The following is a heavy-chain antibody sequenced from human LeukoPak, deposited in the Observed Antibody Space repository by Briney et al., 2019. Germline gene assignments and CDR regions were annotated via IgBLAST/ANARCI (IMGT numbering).Heavy chain of an antibody. D-gene: IGHD6-19*01. CDR3: ARDTQWLGFIDY. Sequence: SETLSLTCTVSGGSISSGSYYWSWIRQPAGKGLEWIGRIYTSGSTNYNPSLESRVPISVDTSKNQFSLKLSSVTAADTAVYYCARDTQWLGFIDYWGQGTLVTVSS. J-gene: IGHJ4*02. CDR2: IYTSGST. CDR1: GGSISSGSYY. V-gene: IGHV4-61*02.